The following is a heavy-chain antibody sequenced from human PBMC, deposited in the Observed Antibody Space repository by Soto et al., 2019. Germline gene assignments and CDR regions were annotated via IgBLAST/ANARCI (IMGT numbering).Heavy chain of an antibody. J-gene: IGHJ6*03. V-gene: IGHV4-39*01. CDR3: ARLDFWSGYYTDYHYYYMDV. CDR2: IYYSGST. D-gene: IGHD3-3*01. CDR1: GGSISSSSYY. Sequence: SETLSLTCSVSGGSISSSSYYWGWIRQPPGKGLEWIGSIYYSGSTYYNPSLKSRVTISVDTSKNQFSLKLSSVTAADTAVYYCARLDFWSGYYTDYHYYYMDVWGKGTTVTVSS.